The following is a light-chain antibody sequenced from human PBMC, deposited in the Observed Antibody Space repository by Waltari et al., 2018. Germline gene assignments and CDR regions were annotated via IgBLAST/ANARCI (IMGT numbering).Light chain of an antibody. CDR2: GST. Sequence: QSVLTHPPSVSGAPGQRVTISRTGSGSNIGAGYDVHWYQQLPRAAPKLLIYGSTSRPLGVPDRFFGSTSGTSASLAITGLQAEDEADYYCQSYDTSLSVVFGGGTKLTVL. J-gene: IGLJ3*02. V-gene: IGLV1-40*01. CDR1: GSNIGAGYD. CDR3: QSYDTSLSVV.